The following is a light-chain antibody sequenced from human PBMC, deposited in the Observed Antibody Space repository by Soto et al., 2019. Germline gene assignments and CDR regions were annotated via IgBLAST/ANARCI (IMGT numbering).Light chain of an antibody. CDR1: QSVSSN. J-gene: IGKJ1*01. CDR3: QQYNNWTL. CDR2: DAS. V-gene: IGKV3-15*01. Sequence: TLSVSPGERATLSCRASQSVSSNLAWYQQKPGQPPRLLIYDASTRATGIPARFSGSGSGTEFTLTISSLQSEDFAVYYCQQYNNWTLFGLGSKVDIK.